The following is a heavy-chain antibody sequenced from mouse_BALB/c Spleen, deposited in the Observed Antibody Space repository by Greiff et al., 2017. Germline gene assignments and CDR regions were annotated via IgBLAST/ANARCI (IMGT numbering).Heavy chain of an antibody. Sequence: EVKLMESGAELVKPGASVKLSCTASGFNIKDTYMHWVKQRPEQGLEWIGRIDPANGNTKYDPKFQGKATITADTSSNTAYLQLSSLTSEDTAVYYCARYDGYYAYFDYWGQGTTRTVSS. V-gene: IGHV14-3*02. CDR3: ARYDGYYAYFDY. CDR2: IDPANGNT. J-gene: IGHJ2*01. D-gene: IGHD2-3*01. CDR1: GFNIKDTY.